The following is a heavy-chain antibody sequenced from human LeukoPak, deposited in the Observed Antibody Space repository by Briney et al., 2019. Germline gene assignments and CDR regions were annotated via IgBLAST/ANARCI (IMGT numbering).Heavy chain of an antibody. D-gene: IGHD3-10*01. CDR1: GGSISNYY. CDR3: ARRDGYYFGSGSYMYYFDY. J-gene: IGHJ4*02. V-gene: IGHV4-59*01. CDR2: IYSSGDT. Sequence: SETLSLTCTVSGGSISNYYWSWIRQPPGKGLEWNGYIYSSGDTNYNPSLKSRVTISVDTSKNQFSLKLSSVTAADTAVYYCARRDGYYFGSGSYMYYFDYWGQGTLVTVSS.